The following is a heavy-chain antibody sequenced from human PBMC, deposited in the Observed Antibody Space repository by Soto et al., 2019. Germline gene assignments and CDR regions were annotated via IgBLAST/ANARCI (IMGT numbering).Heavy chain of an antibody. Sequence: QVQLQESGPGLVKPSETLSLTCTVSGGSIDGYNCAWIRQPPGKSLQWVGYVYYSGGSRYNPSLESRVTLSMDTANSRFSLQLRSVPAADTAVYYCVGQGIGNLHGLVDVWGRGTTVTVSS. V-gene: IGHV4-59*08. J-gene: IGHJ6*02. CDR1: GGSIDGYN. CDR2: VYYSGGS. D-gene: IGHD3-10*01. CDR3: VGQGIGNLHGLVDV.